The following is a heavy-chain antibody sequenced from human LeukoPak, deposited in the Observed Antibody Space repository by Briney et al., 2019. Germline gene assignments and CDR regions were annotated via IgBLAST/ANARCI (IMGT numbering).Heavy chain of an antibody. Sequence: SETLSLTCTVSGGSISSSSYYWGWIRQPPGKGLEWIGYIYYSGSTYYNPSLKSRVTISVDTSKNQFSLKLSSVTAADTAVYYCARGSMITFGGVINWGQGTLVTVSS. CDR2: IYYSGST. CDR3: ARGSMITFGGVIN. CDR1: GGSISSSSYY. J-gene: IGHJ4*02. V-gene: IGHV4-31*03. D-gene: IGHD3-16*02.